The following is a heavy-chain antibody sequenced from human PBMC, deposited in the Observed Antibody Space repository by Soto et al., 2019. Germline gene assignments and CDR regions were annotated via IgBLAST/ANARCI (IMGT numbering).Heavy chain of an antibody. CDR3: AREADIVVVPAARMSWFDP. V-gene: IGHV5-10-1*01. Sequence: GSLKISCKGSGYSFTSYWISWVRQMPGKGLEWMGRIDPSDSYTNYSPSFQGHVTISADKSISTAYLQWSSLKASDTAMYYCAREADIVVVPAARMSWFDPWGQGTLVTVSS. CDR1: GYSFTSYW. CDR2: IDPSDSYT. J-gene: IGHJ5*02. D-gene: IGHD2-2*01.